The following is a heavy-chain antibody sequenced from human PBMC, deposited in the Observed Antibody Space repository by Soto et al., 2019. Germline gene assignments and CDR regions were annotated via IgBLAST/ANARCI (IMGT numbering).Heavy chain of an antibody. CDR3: AKWNSSWFRRVFDP. D-gene: IGHD6-13*01. CDR2: ISGSGGST. J-gene: IGHJ5*02. Sequence: GGSLRLSCAASGFTFSSYAMSWVRQAPGKGLEWVSAISGSGGSTYCADSVKGRFTVSRDNSKNTLYLQMNSLRAEDTAVYYCAKWNSSWFRRVFDPWGQGTLVTVSS. V-gene: IGHV3-23*01. CDR1: GFTFSSYA.